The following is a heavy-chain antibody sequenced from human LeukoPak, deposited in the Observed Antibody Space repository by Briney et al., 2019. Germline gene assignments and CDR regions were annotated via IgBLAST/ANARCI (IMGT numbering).Heavy chain of an antibody. CDR3: ARGEIYSSSWYYFDY. V-gene: IGHV3-64*01. D-gene: IGHD6-13*01. Sequence: PGGSLRLSCAASGFTFSSYAMHWVRQAPGKGLEYISAISSNGGSTYYANSVKGRFTMSRDKSKNTLYLQMGSLRAEDMAVYYCARGEIYSSSWYYFDYWGQGTLVTVSS. CDR1: GFTFSSYA. J-gene: IGHJ4*02. CDR2: ISSNGGST.